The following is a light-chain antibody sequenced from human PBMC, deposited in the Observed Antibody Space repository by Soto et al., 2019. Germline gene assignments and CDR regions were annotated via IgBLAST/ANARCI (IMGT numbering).Light chain of an antibody. CDR1: PSVSSN. Sequence: EIVMTQSPATLSVSPGERATLACRASPSVSSNLAWYQQKPGQAPRLLIYGASTRATGIPARFSGSGSGTESTLTISSLQSEDFAVSYCQQYNNWPRTLGQGTKVEIK. V-gene: IGKV3-15*01. CDR3: QQYNNWPRT. CDR2: GAS. J-gene: IGKJ1*01.